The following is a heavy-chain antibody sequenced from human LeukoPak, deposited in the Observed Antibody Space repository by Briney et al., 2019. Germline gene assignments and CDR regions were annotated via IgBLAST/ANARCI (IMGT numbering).Heavy chain of an antibody. V-gene: IGHV3-74*01. J-gene: IGHJ4*02. Sequence: GGALRLSCAVSGFTIWRDRMHWGREAPGKGRMWGSRINNDGRRTNYADSVKGRFPISRENAKNTLYMKKNSLRGQDTPVSYCVRWSGSFHFFYWGQGTLVTVSS. CDR2: INNDGRRT. D-gene: IGHD1-26*01. CDR1: GFTIWRDR. CDR3: VRWSGSFHFFY.